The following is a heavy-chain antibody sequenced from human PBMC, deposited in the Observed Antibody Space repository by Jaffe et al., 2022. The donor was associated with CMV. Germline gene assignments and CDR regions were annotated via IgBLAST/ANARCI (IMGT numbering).Heavy chain of an antibody. D-gene: IGHD3-10*01. Sequence: QVQLQQWGAGLLKPSETLSLTCAVYGGSFSGYYWSWIRQPPGKGLEWIGEINHSGSTNYNPSLKSRVTISVDTSKNQFSLKLSSVTAADTAVYYCARGRGVRSSMDVWGKGTTVTVSS. V-gene: IGHV4-34*01. J-gene: IGHJ6*03. CDR2: INHSGST. CDR3: ARGRGVRSSMDV. CDR1: GGSFSGYY.